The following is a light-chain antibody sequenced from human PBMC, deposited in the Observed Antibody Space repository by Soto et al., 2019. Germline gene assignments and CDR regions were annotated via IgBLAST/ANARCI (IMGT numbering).Light chain of an antibody. V-gene: IGKV3-15*01. Sequence: ELVMPQSPAPLSVSPGERATLSCRASQSVSSNLARYPQKPVQAPRLLIYGASTRATGIPARFSGSGSGTAVTITISSLPSEDFAVYDGQQYNNWPPLAFGQGTKVEIK. CDR2: GAS. J-gene: IGKJ1*01. CDR3: QQYNNWPPLA. CDR1: QSVSSN.